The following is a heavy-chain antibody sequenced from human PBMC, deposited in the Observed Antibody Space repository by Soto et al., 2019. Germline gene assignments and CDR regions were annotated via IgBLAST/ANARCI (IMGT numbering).Heavy chain of an antibody. Sequence: EVQLVESGGGLVQPGGSLRLSCAASGFTFSTYWMHWVRQAPGKGLMWVSRINSGGSSTTYADSVKGRFTISRDNAKNTLYLQMNSLRAEDTAVYYCARARSDLPVAANNWFDPWGQGTLVTVSS. CDR3: ARARSDLPVAANNWFDP. D-gene: IGHD6-19*01. V-gene: IGHV3-74*01. CDR2: INSGGSST. CDR1: GFTFSTYW. J-gene: IGHJ5*02.